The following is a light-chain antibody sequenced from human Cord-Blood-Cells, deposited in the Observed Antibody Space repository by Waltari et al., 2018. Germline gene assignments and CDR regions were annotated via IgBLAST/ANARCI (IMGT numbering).Light chain of an antibody. J-gene: IGKJ3*01. CDR3: QQYDNLPPEFT. Sequence: DIQMTQSPSSLSASVGDRVTITCQASQDISNYLNWYQPKPGKAPKLLIYDASNLETGVPSRFSGSGSGTDFTFTISSLQPEDIATYYCQQYDNLPPEFTFGPGTKVDIK. CDR1: QDISNY. V-gene: IGKV1-33*01. CDR2: DAS.